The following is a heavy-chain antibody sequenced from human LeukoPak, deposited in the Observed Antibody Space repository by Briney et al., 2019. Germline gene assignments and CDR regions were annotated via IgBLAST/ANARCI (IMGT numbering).Heavy chain of an antibody. Sequence: SETLSLTCAVYGGPFSGYYWSWIRQHPGKGLEWIGYIYYSGSTYYNPSLKSRVTISVDTSKNQFSLKLSSVTAADTAVYYCARDSSGYSSLDYWGQGTLVTVSS. D-gene: IGHD3-22*01. CDR2: IYYSGST. V-gene: IGHV4-31*11. CDR3: ARDSSGYSSLDY. CDR1: GGPFSGYY. J-gene: IGHJ4*02.